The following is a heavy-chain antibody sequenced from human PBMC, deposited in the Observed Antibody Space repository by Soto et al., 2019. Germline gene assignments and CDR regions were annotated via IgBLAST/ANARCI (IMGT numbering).Heavy chain of an antibody. D-gene: IGHD2-15*01. CDR2: ISAYIGNT. CDR3: ARDPTLYCSGGSCYQDYFDF. J-gene: IGHJ4*02. V-gene: IGHV1-18*01. CDR1: GYTFTSHG. Sequence: ASVKVSCKASGYTFTSHGITWVRQAPGQGLEWMGWISAYIGNTNYAQKLQGRVTMTTDTSTSTAYMEPRSLRSDDTAVYYCARDPTLYCSGGSCYQDYFDFWGQGTLVTVSS.